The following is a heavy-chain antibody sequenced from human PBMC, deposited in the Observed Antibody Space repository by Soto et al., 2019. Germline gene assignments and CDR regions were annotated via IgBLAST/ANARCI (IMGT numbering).Heavy chain of an antibody. Sequence: WGSLRLSCAASGFTFSSYAMSWVRQAPGKGLEWVSAISGSGGSTYYADSVKGRFTISRDNSKNTLYLQMNSLRAEDTAVYYCAKDGGSSPYYDFWSGHLNWFDPWGQGTLVTVSS. D-gene: IGHD3-3*01. CDR2: ISGSGGST. CDR1: GFTFSSYA. V-gene: IGHV3-23*01. J-gene: IGHJ5*02. CDR3: AKDGGSSPYYDFWSGHLNWFDP.